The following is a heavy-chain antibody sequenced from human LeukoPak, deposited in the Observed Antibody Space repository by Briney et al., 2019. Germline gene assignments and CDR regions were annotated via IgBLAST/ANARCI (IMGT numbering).Heavy chain of an antibody. J-gene: IGHJ6*04. D-gene: IGHD4-23*01. CDR3: AKDTGGNGAYFYAMDV. CDR2: INCNSDTK. V-gene: IGHV3-9*01. Sequence: PGRSLRLSCVGSGFAFHNYAMHWVRRPPGKGLEWVSAINCNSDTKAYADSVKGRFTISRDRARNSLYLQMDSLRPEDTALYYCAKDTGGNGAYFYAMDVWGEGASATVSS. CDR1: GFAFHNYA.